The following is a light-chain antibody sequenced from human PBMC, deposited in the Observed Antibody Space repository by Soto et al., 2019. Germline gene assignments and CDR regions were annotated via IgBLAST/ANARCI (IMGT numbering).Light chain of an antibody. CDR2: AAS. Sequence: DRQMTQSPSSLSASVGDRVTITCRASQSISNYLNWYQQKPGKAPKLLISAASSLQSGVPSRFSGSGSGTDFTLTISSLQPEDFGTYYCQQSFSTPRTFGQGTKVEIK. CDR1: QSISNY. J-gene: IGKJ1*01. CDR3: QQSFSTPRT. V-gene: IGKV1-39*01.